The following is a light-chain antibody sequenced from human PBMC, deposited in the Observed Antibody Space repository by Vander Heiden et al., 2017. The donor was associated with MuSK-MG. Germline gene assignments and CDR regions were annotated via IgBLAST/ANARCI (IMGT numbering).Light chain of an antibody. CDR2: YAS. CDR3: QQHNSYPPVT. V-gene: IGKV1-9*01. Sequence: DIQWTQSPSFLSSSVGDRVTITCRASKDIISYLFWYQQQPRKAPTLLIYYASTLQSGVPSRFIGSGCGTEFIPPISSRQPEDFAAYYCQQHNSYPPVTFGRGTKVEIK. J-gene: IGKJ4*01. CDR1: KDIISY.